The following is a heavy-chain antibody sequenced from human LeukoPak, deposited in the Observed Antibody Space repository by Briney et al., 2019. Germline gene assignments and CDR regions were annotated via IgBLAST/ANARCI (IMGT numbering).Heavy chain of an antibody. CDR2: ISSSGSTI. J-gene: IGHJ4*02. Sequence: GVLRLSCAASGFTFSDYYMSWIRQAPGKGLEWVSYISSSGSTIYYADSVKGRFTISRDNSKNTLYLQMNSLRAEDTAVYYCAKDHSWYASFDYWGQGTLVTVSS. CDR1: GFTFSDYY. CDR3: AKDHSWYASFDY. V-gene: IGHV3-11*01. D-gene: IGHD6-13*01.